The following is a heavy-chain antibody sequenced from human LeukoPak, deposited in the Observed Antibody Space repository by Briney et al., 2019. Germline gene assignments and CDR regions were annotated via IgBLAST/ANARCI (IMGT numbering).Heavy chain of an antibody. CDR1: GGSISSGDYY. V-gene: IGHV4-61*02. CDR2: IYTSGST. J-gene: IGHJ4*02. D-gene: IGHD6-13*01. Sequence: SQTLSLTCTVSGGSISSGDYYWSWIRQPAGEGLEWIGRIYTSGSTNYNPSLKSRVTMSVDTSKNQFSLKLSSVTAADTAVYYCARVGYSSSYDYWGQGTLVTVSS. CDR3: ARVGYSSSYDY.